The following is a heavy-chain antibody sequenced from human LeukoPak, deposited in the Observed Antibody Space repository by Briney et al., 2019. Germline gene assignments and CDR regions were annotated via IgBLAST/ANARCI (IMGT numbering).Heavy chain of an antibody. J-gene: IGHJ6*03. D-gene: IGHD1-1*01. V-gene: IGHV1-18*04. CDR1: GYSFTSYG. Sequence: ASMKVSCKASGYSFTSYGISWVRQAPGQGLEWMGWISGYNGNTKYAQNLQGRVTMTTDTSTSTAYMELRSRGADDTAVYYCARAVQLERPPPLIGHYYMDVWGKGTTVTVSS. CDR2: ISGYNGNT. CDR3: ARAVQLERPPPLIGHYYMDV.